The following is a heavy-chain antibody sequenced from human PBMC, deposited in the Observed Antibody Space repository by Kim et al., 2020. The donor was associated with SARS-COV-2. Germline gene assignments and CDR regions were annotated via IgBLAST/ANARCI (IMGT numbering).Heavy chain of an antibody. CDR2: IAPSGAT. CDR3: ARGPVAD. Sequence: GGSLRLSCAASGFTFNSHDMSWFRQAPEKGLEWISYIAPSGATFYADSVKGRFTISGDTSKNTVSLQMNSLRAEDTAVYYCARGPVADWGQGTLVTVSS. D-gene: IGHD5-12*01. V-gene: IGHV3-23*01. CDR1: GFTFNSHD. J-gene: IGHJ4*02.